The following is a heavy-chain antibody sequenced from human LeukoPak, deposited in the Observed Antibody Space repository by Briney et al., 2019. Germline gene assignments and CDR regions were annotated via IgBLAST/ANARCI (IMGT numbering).Heavy chain of an antibody. V-gene: IGHV1-2*06. Sequence: GASVKVSCKASGYSFTGYYIHWVRQAPGQGPEWMGRIDPNSGGTNSAQKFQARVTLTRDTSIATVYTELSSLRSNDTAVYYCARDQARTTTWYLYMNYWGQGTLVTVSS. D-gene: IGHD3/OR15-3a*01. CDR1: GYSFTGYY. J-gene: IGHJ4*02. CDR2: IDPNSGGT. CDR3: ARDQARTTTWYLYMNY.